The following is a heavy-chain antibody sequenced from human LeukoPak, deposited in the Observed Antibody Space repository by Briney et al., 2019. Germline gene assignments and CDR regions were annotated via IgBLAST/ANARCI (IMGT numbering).Heavy chain of an antibody. V-gene: IGHV1-2*02. CDR1: GYTFTGYY. CDR2: INPNSGGT. J-gene: IGHJ4*02. Sequence: ASVKVSCKASGYTFTGYYMHWVRQAPGQGLEWMGWINPNSGGTNYAQKFQGRVTMTRDTSISTAYMELSRLRSDDTAVYYCARAVIYCSSTGCYTRPVDYWGQGTLVTVSS. CDR3: ARAVIYCSSTGCYTRPVDY. D-gene: IGHD2-2*02.